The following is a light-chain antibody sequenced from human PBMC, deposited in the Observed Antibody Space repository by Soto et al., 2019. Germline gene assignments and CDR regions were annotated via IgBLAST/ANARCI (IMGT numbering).Light chain of an antibody. J-gene: IGKJ4*02. V-gene: IGKV3-20*01. CDR2: GAS. CDR1: QTISSTF. Sequence: EIVLTQSPGTLSLSPGERATLSCRASQTISSTFLAWYRQRPGQAPRLLIYGASSRATGIPDRFSGSGSGTDFTLTISSMEPEDFAVYYCQQFGLSTTVGGGTKVEIK. CDR3: QQFGLSTT.